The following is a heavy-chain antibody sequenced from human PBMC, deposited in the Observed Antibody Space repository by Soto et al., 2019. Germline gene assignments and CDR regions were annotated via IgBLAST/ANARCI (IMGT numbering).Heavy chain of an antibody. CDR2: IIPIFGTA. D-gene: IGHD3-22*01. J-gene: IGHJ4*02. CDR3: ARSPDYYDSSGYYYRRGYYFDY. V-gene: IGHV1-69*01. Sequence: QVQLVQSGAEVKKPGSSVKVSCKASGGTFSSYAISWVRQAPGQGLEWMGGIIPIFGTANYAQKFQGRVTITADESTSKAYMELSSLRSEDTAVYYCARSPDYYDSSGYYYRRGYYFDYWGQGTLVTVSS. CDR1: GGTFSSYA.